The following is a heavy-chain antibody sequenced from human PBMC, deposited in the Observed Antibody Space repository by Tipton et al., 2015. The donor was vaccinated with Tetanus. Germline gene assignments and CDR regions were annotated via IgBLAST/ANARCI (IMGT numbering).Heavy chain of an antibody. CDR2: INTATGNT. J-gene: IGHJ4*02. CDR1: GYTFNHHG. Sequence: QSGPEVKKPGASVKVSCKASGYTFNHHGVHWVRQAPGQSLEWMGWINTATGNTKYSQKFQARVTITSDTSASTAYMELSSLRSEDTAVYYCARAPNRISRAYDYWGQGTQIAVSS. D-gene: IGHD1-14*01. CDR3: ARAPNRISRAYDY. V-gene: IGHV1-3*04.